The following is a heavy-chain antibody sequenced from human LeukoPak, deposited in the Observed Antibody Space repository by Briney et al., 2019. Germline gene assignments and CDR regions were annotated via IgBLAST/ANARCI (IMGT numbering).Heavy chain of an antibody. CDR2: IRSKAYGGTT. CDR3: TRGGLTYYYDSSGYSPLEY. J-gene: IGHJ4*02. V-gene: IGHV3-49*04. Sequence: RAGGSLRLSCTASGFTFGDYAMSWVRQAPGKGLEWVGFIRSKAYGGTTEYAASVKGRFTISRDDSKSIAYLQMNSLKTEDTAVYYCTRGGLTYYYDSSGYSPLEYWGQGTLVTVSS. D-gene: IGHD3-22*01. CDR1: GFTFGDYA.